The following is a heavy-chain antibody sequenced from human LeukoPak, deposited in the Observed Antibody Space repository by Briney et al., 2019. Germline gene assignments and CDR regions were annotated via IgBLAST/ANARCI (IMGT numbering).Heavy chain of an antibody. CDR2: IYSTGST. J-gene: IGHJ4*02. CDR1: GGSITSYY. V-gene: IGHV4-4*07. Sequence: KPPETLSLTCTVSGGSITSYYWSWVRQPAGKGLEWIGRIYSTGSTNYNPSLKSRATMSVDTSKNQFSLKLSSVTAADTAVYYCAREVKSSAGPASRREFDCWGQGTLVTVSS. D-gene: IGHD6-13*01. CDR3: AREVKSSAGPASRREFDC.